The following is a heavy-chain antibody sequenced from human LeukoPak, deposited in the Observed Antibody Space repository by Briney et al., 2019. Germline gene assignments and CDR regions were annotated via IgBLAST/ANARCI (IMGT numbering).Heavy chain of an antibody. CDR3: ARESLGPPYYFDY. V-gene: IGHV4-61*02. D-gene: IGHD1-26*01. CDR1: GGSISSDSDY. CDR2: IYTSGST. J-gene: IGHJ4*02. Sequence: SQTLSLTCNVSGGSISSDSDYWSWIRQPAGKGLEWIGRIYTSGSTNYNPSLKSRVTISVDTFKNQFSLKLTSVTAADTAVYYCARESLGPPYYFDYWGQGTLVTVSS.